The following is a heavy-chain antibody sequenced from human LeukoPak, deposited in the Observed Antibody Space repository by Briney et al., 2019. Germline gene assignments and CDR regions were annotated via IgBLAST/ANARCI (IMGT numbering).Heavy chain of an antibody. CDR1: GFTFSNYA. J-gene: IGHJ4*02. Sequence: PGGSLRLSCAASGFTFSNYAMSWVRQAPGKGLEWVSAITGDGATTYYLDSVKGRFSISRDNSESTLFLQMNSLRVDDAALYYCAKDAARGGWVIDYWGLGTLVTVSS. CDR2: ITGDGATT. CDR3: AKDAARGGWVIDY. V-gene: IGHV3-23*01. D-gene: IGHD5-24*01.